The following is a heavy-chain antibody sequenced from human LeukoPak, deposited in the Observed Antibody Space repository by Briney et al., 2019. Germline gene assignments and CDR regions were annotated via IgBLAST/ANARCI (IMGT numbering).Heavy chain of an antibody. CDR2: IIPIIDTA. D-gene: IGHD4/OR15-4a*01. Sequence: ASVKVSCKASGGTFSSYAISWVRQAPGQGLEWMGGIIPIIDTANYAQKFQGRVTITADESTSTAYMELSSLRSEDTAVYYCASPHGASYYYFDYWGQGTLVTVSS. V-gene: IGHV1-69*13. J-gene: IGHJ4*02. CDR3: ASPHGASYYYFDY. CDR1: GGTFSSYA.